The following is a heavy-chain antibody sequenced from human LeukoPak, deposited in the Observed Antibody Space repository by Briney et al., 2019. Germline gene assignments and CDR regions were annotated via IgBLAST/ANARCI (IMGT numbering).Heavy chain of an antibody. D-gene: IGHD1-26*01. J-gene: IGHJ3*02. Sequence: PGGSLRLSCAASGFTFSSYGMHWVRQAPGKGLEWVAFIRYDGSNKYYADSVKGRFTISRDNSKNTLYLQMNSLRAEDTAVYYCAKLPRGSYLGAFDIWGQGTMVTVSS. CDR2: IRYDGSNK. CDR1: GFTFSSYG. V-gene: IGHV3-30*02. CDR3: AKLPRGSYLGAFDI.